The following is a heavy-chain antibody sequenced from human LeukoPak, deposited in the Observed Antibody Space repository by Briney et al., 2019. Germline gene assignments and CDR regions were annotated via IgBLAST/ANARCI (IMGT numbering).Heavy chain of an antibody. CDR3: ARDGLIAAAGSFSY. CDR1: GFTFRNYG. J-gene: IGHJ4*02. Sequence: LVESGGGVVQPGRSLRLSCAASGFTFRNYGFHWVRQAPGKGLEWVAVISYHGSSQDYADSVKGRFTISSDSSKNTLYLQMNSLRAEDTAVYYCARDGLIAAAGSFSYWGQGTLVTVSS. V-gene: IGHV3-30*03. D-gene: IGHD6-13*01. CDR2: ISYHGSSQ.